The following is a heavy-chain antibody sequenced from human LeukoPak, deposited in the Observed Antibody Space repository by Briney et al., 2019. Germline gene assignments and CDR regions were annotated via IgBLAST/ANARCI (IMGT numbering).Heavy chain of an antibody. CDR2: IYYSGST. CDR3: ARGEGSSWYRDYYYYYMDV. CDR1: GGSISSYY. D-gene: IGHD6-13*01. Sequence: PSETLSLTCTVSGGSISSYYWSWIRQPPGKGLEWIGYIYYSGSTNYNPSLKSRVTISVDTSKNQFSLKLSSVTAADTAVYYCARGEGSSWYRDYYYYYMDVWGKGTTVTISS. V-gene: IGHV4-59*01. J-gene: IGHJ6*03.